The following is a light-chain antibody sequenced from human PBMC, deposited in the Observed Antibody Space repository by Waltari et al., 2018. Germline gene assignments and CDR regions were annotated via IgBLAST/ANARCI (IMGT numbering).Light chain of an antibody. J-gene: IGLJ3*02. CDR1: KAGDKR. V-gene: IGLV3-21*01. Sequence: SYVLTPPPSVSVAPGETARITWRGNKAGDKRGHWYQQKPGQAPLLVMFYDNERPSGIPARFSGYNTQNRASLTISQVEVGDEVDYYCQVWDVDTRHWVFGGGTKLTAL. CDR3: QVWDVDTRHWV. CDR2: YDN.